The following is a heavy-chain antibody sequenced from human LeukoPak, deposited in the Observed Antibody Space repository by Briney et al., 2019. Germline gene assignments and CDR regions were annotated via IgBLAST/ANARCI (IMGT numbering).Heavy chain of an antibody. CDR1: GGTFSSYT. D-gene: IGHD3-3*01. V-gene: IGHV1-69*02. J-gene: IGHJ5*02. CDR3: AEENHFRGENSRFRDP. Sequence: SVKVSCKASGGTFSSYTISWVRQAPGQGLEWMGKIIPILGIANYAQKFQGRVTITADKSTSTAYMELSSLRSEDTAVYYCAEENHFRGENSRFRDPWGQGTLVTVSS. CDR2: IIPILGIA.